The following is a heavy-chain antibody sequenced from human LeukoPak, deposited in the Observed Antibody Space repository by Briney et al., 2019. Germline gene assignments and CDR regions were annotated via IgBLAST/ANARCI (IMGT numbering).Heavy chain of an antibody. CDR2: ISSGSAI. J-gene: IGHJ6*02. D-gene: IGHD2-2*02. CDR3: ASRLYAVTLDV. CDR1: GFTFSNYE. Sequence: GGSLRLSCAASGFTFSNYEMNWVRRAPGKGLEWVSYISSGSAIFYADSVKGRFTISRDNAKNSLYLQMNSLRAEDTAVYYCASRLYAVTLDVWGQGTTVTVSS. V-gene: IGHV3-48*03.